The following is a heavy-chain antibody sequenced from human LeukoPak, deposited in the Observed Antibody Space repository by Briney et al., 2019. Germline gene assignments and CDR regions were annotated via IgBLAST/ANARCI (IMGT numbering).Heavy chain of an antibody. CDR3: AREAVTRNYFDY. D-gene: IGHD4-17*01. CDR2: IYSGGST. V-gene: IGHV3-53*01. J-gene: IGHJ4*02. CDR1: GFTVSSNY. Sequence: GGSLRLSCAASGFTVSSNYMNWVRQAPGKGLEWVSVIYSGGSTYYADSVKGRFTISRDNSKSTLYLQMNSLRAEDTAVYYCAREAVTRNYFDYWGQGTLVTVSS.